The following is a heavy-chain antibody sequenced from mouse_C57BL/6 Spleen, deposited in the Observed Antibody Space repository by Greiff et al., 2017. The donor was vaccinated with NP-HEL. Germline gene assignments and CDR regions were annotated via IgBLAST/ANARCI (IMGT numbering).Heavy chain of an antibody. J-gene: IGHJ2*01. CDR2: IDPSDSYT. V-gene: IGHV1-69*01. D-gene: IGHD2-4*01. CDR1: GYTFTSYW. Sequence: QVQLQQPGAELVMPGASVKLSCKASGYTFTSYWMHWVKQRPGQGLEWIGEIDPSDSYTNYNQKFKGKSTLTVDKSSSTAYMQRSSLTSEDSAVYYCARSDYNDYWGQGTTLTVSS. CDR3: ARSDYNDY.